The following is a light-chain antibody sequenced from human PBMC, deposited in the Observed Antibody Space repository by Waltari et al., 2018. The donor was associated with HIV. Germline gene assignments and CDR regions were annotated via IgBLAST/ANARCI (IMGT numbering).Light chain of an antibody. J-gene: IGLJ1*01. CDR1: NNDIGSYSY. Sequence: QSALTQPRSVSGSPGQSVTISCTGSNNDIGSYSYVSWYQHHPGEAPTVIIYDVDQRPSGVPDRFSGSRSGNTASLTISGLQTEDESDYYCCSYAGTNIWVLGTGTKVTV. V-gene: IGLV2-11*01. CDR3: CSYAGTNIWV. CDR2: DVD.